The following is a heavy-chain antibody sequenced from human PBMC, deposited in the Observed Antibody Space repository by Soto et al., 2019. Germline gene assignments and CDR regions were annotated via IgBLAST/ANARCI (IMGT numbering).Heavy chain of an antibody. D-gene: IGHD6-13*01. CDR2: INPSGGST. Sequence: RASVKVSCKASGYTFTSYYMHWVRQAPGQGLEWMGIINPSGGSTRYAQKFQGRVTMTRDTSTSTVYMELSSLRSEDTAVYYCARDGAAAGLFDYWSQGTLVTDYS. V-gene: IGHV1-46*01. CDR1: GYTFTSYY. CDR3: ARDGAAAGLFDY. J-gene: IGHJ4*02.